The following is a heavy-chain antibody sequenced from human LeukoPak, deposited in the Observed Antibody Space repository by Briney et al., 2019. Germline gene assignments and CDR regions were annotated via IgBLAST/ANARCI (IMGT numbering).Heavy chain of an antibody. CDR2: ISSSSSDI. CDR3: ARDSRTTGTTSGYFDY. D-gene: IGHD1-1*01. J-gene: IGHJ4*02. V-gene: IGHV3-21*01. Sequence: GGSLRLSCAASGFTFSSYSLNWVRQAPGKGLEWVSSISSSSSDIYYAVSVKGRFTISRDNAKNSLYLRMNSLRAEDTAVYYCARDSRTTGTTSGYFDYWGQGTLVTVSS. CDR1: GFTFSSYS.